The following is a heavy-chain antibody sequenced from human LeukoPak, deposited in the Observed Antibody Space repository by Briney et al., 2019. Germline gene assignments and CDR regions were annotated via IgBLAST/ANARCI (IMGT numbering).Heavy chain of an antibody. V-gene: IGHV3-48*03. CDR1: GFTFSSYE. J-gene: IGHJ4*02. D-gene: IGHD1-26*01. CDR3: ARDLNSYSGSYYLMDY. CDR2: ISSSGSTI. Sequence: PGGSLRLSCAASGFTFSSYEMNWVRQAPGKGLEWVSYISSSGSTIYYADSVKGRFTISRDNAKNSLYLQMNSLRAEDTAAYYCARDLNSYSGSYYLMDYWGQGTLVTVSS.